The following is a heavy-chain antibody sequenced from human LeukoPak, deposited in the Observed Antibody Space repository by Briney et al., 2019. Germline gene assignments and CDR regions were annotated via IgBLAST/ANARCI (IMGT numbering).Heavy chain of an antibody. CDR1: GFTFSSYA. V-gene: IGHV3-30-3*01. Sequence: PGRSLRLSCAASGFTFSSYAMHWVRQAPGKGLEWVAVISYDGSNKYYADSVKGRFTISRDNYKNTLYLQMNSLRAEDTAVYYCARDRSLYDILTGSNDAFDIWGQGTMVTVSS. D-gene: IGHD3-9*01. CDR3: ARDRSLYDILTGSNDAFDI. J-gene: IGHJ3*02. CDR2: ISYDGSNK.